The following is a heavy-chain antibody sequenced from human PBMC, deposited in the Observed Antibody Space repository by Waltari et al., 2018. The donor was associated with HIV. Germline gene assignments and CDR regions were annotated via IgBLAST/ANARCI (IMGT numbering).Heavy chain of an antibody. CDR2: IRSIAYGGTT. CDR1: ELNLGDYE. CDR3: IRDRYCSGRSCLYYFDY. V-gene: IGHV3-49*04. D-gene: IGHD2-15*01. J-gene: IGHJ4*02. Sequence: EMKKVESGGGLVQTGRTRKHYCKASELNLGDYEMSRVQQAAEKGIEWVGFIRSIAYGGTTEYAASVKGRFTISRYDSKSIAYLQMNSLKVEVTAVYYCIRDRYCSGRSCLYYFDYWGQGTLVTVSS.